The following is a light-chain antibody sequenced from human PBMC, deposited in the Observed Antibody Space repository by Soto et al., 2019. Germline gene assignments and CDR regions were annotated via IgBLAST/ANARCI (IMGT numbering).Light chain of an antibody. J-gene: IGKJ5*01. CDR2: DAS. CDR3: QQANSFPIT. CDR1: QGISSY. Sequence: IQLTQSPSSLSASVGDRVTITCRASQGISSYLGWYQQKPRKAPNLLIYDASTLHSGVPSRFSGGGSGTDFTLTISSLQPEDFATYYCQQANSFPITFGQGTRLEIK. V-gene: IGKV1-9*01.